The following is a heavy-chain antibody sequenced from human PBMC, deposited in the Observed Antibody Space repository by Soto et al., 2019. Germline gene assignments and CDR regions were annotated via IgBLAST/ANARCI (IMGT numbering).Heavy chain of an antibody. CDR2: IYYSGST. CDR3: ASVRRITMVRAVPDY. J-gene: IGHJ4*02. Sequence: QVQLQESGPGLVKPSQTLSLTCTVSGGSISSGDYYWSWIRQPPGKGLEWIGYIYYSGSTYYHPALKRRVTISVATYKIQFSLKQSSVTAADTAVYYCASVRRITMVRAVPDYWGQGTLVTVSS. D-gene: IGHD3-10*01. CDR1: GGSISSGDYY. V-gene: IGHV4-30-4*01.